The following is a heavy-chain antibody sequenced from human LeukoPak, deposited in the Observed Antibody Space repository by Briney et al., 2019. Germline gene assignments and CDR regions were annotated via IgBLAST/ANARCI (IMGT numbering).Heavy chain of an antibody. Sequence: SETLSLTCTVSGYSISSGYYWGWLRQPPGKGLEWIGSIYHSGSTYYNPSLKSQVTISVDTSKNQFSLKLTSVTAADTAVYYCARDFAQQWLVLGLYFDYWGQGTLVTVSS. CDR2: IYHSGST. D-gene: IGHD6-19*01. J-gene: IGHJ4*02. CDR1: GYSISSGYY. CDR3: ARDFAQQWLVLGLYFDY. V-gene: IGHV4-38-2*02.